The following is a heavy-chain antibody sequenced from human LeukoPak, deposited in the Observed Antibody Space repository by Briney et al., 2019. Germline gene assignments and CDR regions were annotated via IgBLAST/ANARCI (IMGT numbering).Heavy chain of an antibody. V-gene: IGHV4-59*01. CDR3: ARGEQWLVRGAFDI. Sequence: PSETLSLTCTVSGGSISSYYWSWIRQPPGKGLEWIGYIYYSGSTNYNPSLKSRVTISVDTSKNQFFLKLSSVTAADTAVYYCARGEQWLVRGAFDIWGQGTMVTVSS. D-gene: IGHD6-19*01. CDR2: IYYSGST. J-gene: IGHJ3*02. CDR1: GGSISSYY.